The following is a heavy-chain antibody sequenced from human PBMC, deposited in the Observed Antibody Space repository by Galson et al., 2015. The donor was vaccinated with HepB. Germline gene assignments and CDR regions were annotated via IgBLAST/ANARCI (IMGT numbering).Heavy chain of an antibody. CDR1: GYTFSNYY. D-gene: IGHD3-10*01. V-gene: IGHV1-46*03. CDR2: INPSGGSA. Sequence: SVKVSCKAFGYTFSNYYINWVRQAPGQGLEWMGIINPSGGSATYAQKFQGRVTMTRDASTSTVHMEMTSLRSEDSAVYYCARSTEYYSSAGFIYWGQGTLVTVSS. CDR3: ARSTEYYSSAGFIY. J-gene: IGHJ4*02.